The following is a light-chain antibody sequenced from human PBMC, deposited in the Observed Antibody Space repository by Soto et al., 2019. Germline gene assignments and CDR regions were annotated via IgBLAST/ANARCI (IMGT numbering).Light chain of an antibody. Sequence: DVQMTQSPSSLSASVGDIVTITCRASQTINSYLNWYQQKPGKAPKLLIYAASSLKSGVPSRCSGSGSGTDFTLTISNLQPEDFATYYCQQSYSTFKTFGQGTKVESK. V-gene: IGKV1-39*01. CDR3: QQSYSTFKT. J-gene: IGKJ1*01. CDR1: QTINSY. CDR2: AAS.